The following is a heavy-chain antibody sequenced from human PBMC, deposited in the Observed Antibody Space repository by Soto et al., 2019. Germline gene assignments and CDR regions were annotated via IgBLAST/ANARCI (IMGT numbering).Heavy chain of an antibody. CDR2: INHSGST. Sequence: QVQLQQWGAGLLKPSETLSLTCAVYGGSFSGYYWSWIRQPPGKGLEWIGEINHSGSTNYNPSLKSRVIISVDTSKNQFSLKLSSVTAADTAVYYCAREKPRITGTDTWGQGTLVTVSS. CDR1: GGSFSGYY. CDR3: AREKPRITGTDT. J-gene: IGHJ5*02. D-gene: IGHD1-20*01. V-gene: IGHV4-34*01.